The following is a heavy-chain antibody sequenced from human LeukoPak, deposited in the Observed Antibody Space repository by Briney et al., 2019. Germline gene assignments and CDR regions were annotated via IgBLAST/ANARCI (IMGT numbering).Heavy chain of an antibody. Sequence: GGSLRLSCAASGFTVSSNYMSWVRQAPGKGLEWVSVIYSGGSTYYADSVKGRFTISRDNSKNTLYLQMNSLRAEDTAVYYCAKSANLDVLLWFGEFNFDAFDIWGQGTMVTVSS. D-gene: IGHD3-10*01. CDR2: IYSGGST. CDR1: GFTVSSNY. J-gene: IGHJ3*02. V-gene: IGHV3-53*01. CDR3: AKSANLDVLLWFGEFNFDAFDI.